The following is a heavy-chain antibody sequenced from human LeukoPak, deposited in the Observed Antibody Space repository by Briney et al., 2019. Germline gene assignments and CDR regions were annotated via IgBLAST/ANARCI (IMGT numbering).Heavy chain of an antibody. CDR3: ARIGLTTVTYFDY. CDR1: GFTFSSYA. D-gene: IGHD4-17*01. V-gene: IGHV3-30*14. CDR2: ISYDGSNK. J-gene: IGHJ4*02. Sequence: GGSLRLSCAASGFTFSSYAMHWVRQAPGKGLEWVAVISYDGSNKYYADSVKGRFTISRDNSKNTLYLQMNSLRAEDTAVYYCARIGLTTVTYFDYWGQGTLVTVSS.